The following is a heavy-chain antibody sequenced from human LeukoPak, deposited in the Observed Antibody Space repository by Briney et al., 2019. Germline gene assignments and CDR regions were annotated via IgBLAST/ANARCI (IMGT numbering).Heavy chain of an antibody. Sequence: SQTLSLTCTASGGSISSGGYYWSWIRQHPGKGLEWIGYIYYSGSTYYNPSLKSRVTISVDTSKNQFSLKLSSVTAADTAVYYCARELNYYDSSGYYENMNWFDPWGQGTLVTVSS. D-gene: IGHD3-22*01. V-gene: IGHV4-31*03. CDR3: ARELNYYDSSGYYENMNWFDP. J-gene: IGHJ5*02. CDR1: GGSISSGGYY. CDR2: IYYSGST.